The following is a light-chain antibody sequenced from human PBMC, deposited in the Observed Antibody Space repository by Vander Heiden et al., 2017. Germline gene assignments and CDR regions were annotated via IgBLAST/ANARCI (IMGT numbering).Light chain of an antibody. J-gene: IGLJ2*01. CDR3: QSYDSSLGGHVV. V-gene: IGLV1-40*01. CDR1: TSPIGAGYD. Sequence: QSVLTQPPSVSGAPGQSVTISCPGRTSPIGAGYDVHWYQQLPGTAPKLLIYDNINRPSGVPDRFSGSKSGTSASLAITGLQAEDEADYYCQSYDSSLGGHVVFGGGTKLTVL. CDR2: DNI.